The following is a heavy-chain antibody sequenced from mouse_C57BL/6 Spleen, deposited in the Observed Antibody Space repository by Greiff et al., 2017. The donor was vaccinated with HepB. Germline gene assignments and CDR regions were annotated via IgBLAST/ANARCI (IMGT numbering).Heavy chain of an antibody. CDR2: IDPSDSET. CDR3: ARSDDYDGYFDV. CDR1: GYTFTSYW. Sequence: QVQLQQPGAELVRPGSSVKLSCMASGYTFTSYWMHWVKQRPIQGLEWIGNIDPSDSETHYNQKFKDKATLTVDKSSSTAYMQLSSLTSEDSAVYYCARSDDYDGYFDVWGTGTTVTVSS. D-gene: IGHD2-4*01. V-gene: IGHV1-52*01. J-gene: IGHJ1*03.